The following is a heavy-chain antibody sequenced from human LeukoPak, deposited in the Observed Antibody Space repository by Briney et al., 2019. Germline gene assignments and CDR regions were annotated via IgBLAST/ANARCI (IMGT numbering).Heavy chain of an antibody. D-gene: IGHD3-22*01. CDR2: INPSGGST. V-gene: IGHV1-46*01. J-gene: IGHJ4*02. CDR1: GYTFTSYY. Sequence: GASVKVSCKASGYTFTSYYMNWVRQAPGQGLEWMGMINPSGGSTNYAQKFQGRVTVTRDTSTSTVYMELSSLRSEDTAVYYCARGSINYNSGGYYGNPPLDYWGQGTLVTVSS. CDR3: ARGSINYNSGGYYGNPPLDY.